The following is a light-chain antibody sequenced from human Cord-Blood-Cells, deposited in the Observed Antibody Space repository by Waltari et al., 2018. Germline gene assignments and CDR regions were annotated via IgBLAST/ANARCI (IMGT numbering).Light chain of an antibody. J-gene: IGLJ2*01. Sequence: QSPLTQPPSASGSPGQSVTISCTGTSSAVGGHNYASWYQDHPGKAPKLMIYAVIKRPSGVPDRFSGSKSGNPASLTVSGLQAEDEADYYCSSYAGSNVVFGGGTKLTVL. CDR3: SSYAGSNVV. CDR1: SSAVGGHNY. CDR2: AVI. V-gene: IGLV2-8*01.